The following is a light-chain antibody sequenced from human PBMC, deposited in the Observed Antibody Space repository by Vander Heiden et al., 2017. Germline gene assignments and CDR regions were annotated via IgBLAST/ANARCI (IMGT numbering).Light chain of an antibody. CDR1: SSNIGAGYD. V-gene: IGLV1-40*01. CDR2: GNN. Sequence: QPVLTQPPSGSGAPGQRVPISCTGTSSNIGAGYDVHCNHQLPGTATKRFTYGNNNRPSGVPYRFSGSNSGASASLAIPGLQPEEEAHYYCQSYDSSLSHFVVFGGGTKLTVL. CDR3: QSYDSSLSHFVV. J-gene: IGLJ3*02.